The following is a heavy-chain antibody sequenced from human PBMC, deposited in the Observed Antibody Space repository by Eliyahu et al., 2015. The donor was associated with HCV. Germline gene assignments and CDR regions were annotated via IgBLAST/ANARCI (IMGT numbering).Heavy chain of an antibody. CDR3: ASLTCSGSICSLDS. CDR2: TFFRSKWYN. D-gene: IGHD2-15*01. Sequence: QLQLQQSGPGLMKPSQTLSLTCAISGDSVSSNSAAWNWIRQSPSRDLEWLGRTFFRSKWYNEYALSVKSRITINSDTSKNQFSLQLNSVTPEDAAVYYCASLTCSGSICSLDSWGQGTLVTVSS. J-gene: IGHJ4*02. CDR1: GDSVSSNSAA. V-gene: IGHV6-1*01.